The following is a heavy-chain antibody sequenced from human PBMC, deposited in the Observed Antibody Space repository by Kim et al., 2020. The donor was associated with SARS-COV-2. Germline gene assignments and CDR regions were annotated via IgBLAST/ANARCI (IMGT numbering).Heavy chain of an antibody. Sequence: SETLSLTCTVSGGSINSVGYYWGWVRQHPGKGLEWIGYIYYNGTTYYNPSLKSRLTISLDPSKHLFSLKLSSVTAADTAVYYCVRGAYYHVPDGPARWGQGTLVTVSA. D-gene: IGHD2-21*01. CDR1: GGSINSVGYY. CDR3: VRGAYYHVPDGPAR. J-gene: IGHJ1*01. CDR2: IYYNGTT. V-gene: IGHV4-31*03.